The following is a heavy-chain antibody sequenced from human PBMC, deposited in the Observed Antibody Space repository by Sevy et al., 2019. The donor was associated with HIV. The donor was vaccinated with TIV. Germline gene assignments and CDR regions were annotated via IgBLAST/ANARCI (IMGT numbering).Heavy chain of an antibody. CDR1: GGSISSSSYY. J-gene: IGHJ4*02. Sequence: SETLSLTCTVSGGSISSSSYYWGWIRQPPGKGLEWIGSIYYSGSTYYNPSLKSRVTISVDTSKNQFSLKLSSVTAADTAVYYCARVLRISHYFGYWGQGTLVTVSS. CDR2: IYYSGST. D-gene: IGHD2-15*01. V-gene: IGHV4-39*01. CDR3: ARVLRISHYFGY.